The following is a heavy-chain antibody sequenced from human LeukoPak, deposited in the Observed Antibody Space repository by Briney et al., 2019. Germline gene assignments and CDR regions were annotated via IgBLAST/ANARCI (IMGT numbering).Heavy chain of an antibody. CDR3: ATYSSNLGCLDS. Sequence: SETLSLTCAVYGGSFSGYYWSWIRQPPGKGLEWIGEINHSGSTNYNPSLKSRVTISVDTSKNQVSLKLSFVSAADTAVYYCATYSSNLGCLDSWGQGTLVTVSS. CDR1: GGSFSGYY. D-gene: IGHD6-13*01. J-gene: IGHJ5*01. V-gene: IGHV4-34*01. CDR2: INHSGST.